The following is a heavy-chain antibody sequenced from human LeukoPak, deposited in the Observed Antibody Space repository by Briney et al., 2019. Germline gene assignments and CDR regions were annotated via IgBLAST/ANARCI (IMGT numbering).Heavy chain of an antibody. CDR3: ARDSRDYGFEEWC. V-gene: IGHV3-7*01. D-gene: IGHD4/OR15-4a*01. CDR1: GFTFNSHC. CDR2: IRQDGGKT. Sequence: PGGSLRLSCAPSGFTFNSHCMSWVRQAPGRGLEWVSNIRQDGGKTYYGDSVKGRFTISRDTAKNSLYLQINSMRAEGTAVYYWARDSRDYGFEEWCGGQGTLVTVSS. J-gene: IGHJ4*02.